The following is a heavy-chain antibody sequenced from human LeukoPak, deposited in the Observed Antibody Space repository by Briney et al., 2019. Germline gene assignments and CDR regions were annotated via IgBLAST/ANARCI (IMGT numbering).Heavy chain of an antibody. J-gene: IGHJ4*02. CDR2: ISGSSGGT. CDR3: AKRKSSPYDILTAIDY. CDR1: GFTFSSYG. D-gene: IGHD3-9*01. Sequence: GGSLRLSCAASGFTFSSYGISWVRQAPGEGLEWVSSISGSSGGTYYADSVKGRFTISRDNSKNTLYLQMNSLRAEDTAVYYCAKRKSSPYDILTAIDYWGQGTLVTVSS. V-gene: IGHV3-23*01.